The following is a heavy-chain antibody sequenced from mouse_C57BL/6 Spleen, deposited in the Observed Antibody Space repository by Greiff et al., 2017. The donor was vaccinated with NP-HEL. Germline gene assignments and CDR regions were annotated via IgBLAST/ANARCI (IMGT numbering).Heavy chain of an antibody. V-gene: IGHV1-50*01. CDR1: GYTFTSYW. CDR3: ARGAYSHY. D-gene: IGHD2-12*01. CDR2: IAPSDSYT. Sequence: QVQLQQPGAELVKPGASVKLSCKASGYTFTSYWMQWVKQRPGQGLEWIGEIAPSDSYTNYNQKFKGKATLTVDTSSSTAYMQLSSLTSEDSAVYYCARGAYSHYWGQGTTLTVSS. J-gene: IGHJ2*01.